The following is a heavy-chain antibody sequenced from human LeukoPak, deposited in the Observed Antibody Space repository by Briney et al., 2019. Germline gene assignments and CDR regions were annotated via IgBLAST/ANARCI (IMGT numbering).Heavy chain of an antibody. V-gene: IGHV5-51*01. Sequence: GESLKISCKVSGYSFTSYCIGWVRQMPGKGLEWMGIIYPGDSGPTYSPSFQGQVTISVDKSINTAYLEWSSLQASDTAMYYCGMSGDRVPLQDDVFDVWGQGTMVTVST. J-gene: IGHJ3*01. CDR1: GYSFTSYC. D-gene: IGHD1-26*01. CDR3: GMSGDRVPLQDDVFDV. CDR2: IYPGDSGP.